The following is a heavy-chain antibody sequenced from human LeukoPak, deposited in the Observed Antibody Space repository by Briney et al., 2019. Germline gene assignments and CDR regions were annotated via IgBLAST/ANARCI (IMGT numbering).Heavy chain of an antibody. Sequence: GGSLRLSCAASGLTFSSYARHWVRQAPGKGLEWVAVIWYDGSDKYYADSVKGRFTLSRDNSKNTLYLQMNSLRAEDTAVYYCARVAGSGSYYSATLDYWGQGTLVTVSS. CDR1: GLTFSSYA. CDR3: ARVAGSGSYYSATLDY. CDR2: IWYDGSDK. V-gene: IGHV3-33*01. J-gene: IGHJ4*02. D-gene: IGHD3-10*01.